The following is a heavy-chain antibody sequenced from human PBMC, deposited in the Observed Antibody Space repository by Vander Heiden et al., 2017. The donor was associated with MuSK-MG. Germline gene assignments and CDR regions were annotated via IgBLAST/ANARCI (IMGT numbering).Heavy chain of an antibody. CDR3: AGERIVVVIYSSDAFDI. J-gene: IGHJ3*02. D-gene: IGHD3-22*01. CDR1: GFTFSSYA. Sequence: EVQLLESGGGLVQPGGSLRLSCAASGFTFSSYAMSWVRQAPGKGLEWVSAISGSGGSTYYADSVKGRFTISRDNSKNTLYLQMNSLRAEDTAVYYCAGERIVVVIYSSDAFDIWGQGTMVTVSS. CDR2: ISGSGGST. V-gene: IGHV3-23*01.